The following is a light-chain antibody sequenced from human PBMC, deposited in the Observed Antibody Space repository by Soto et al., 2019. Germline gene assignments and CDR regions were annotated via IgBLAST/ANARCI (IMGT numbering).Light chain of an antibody. CDR2: WAS. V-gene: IGKV4-1*01. CDR1: QSVLYNKNY. CDR3: QQYYSTPPT. Sequence: DIVMTQSPDSLAVSLGETATINCKSSQSVLYNKNYLVWYQQKPGQPPKLLIYWASTRESGVPDRFSGSGSGTDFTLTISSLQAEDVAVYYCQQYYSTPPTFGQGTKLEIK. J-gene: IGKJ2*01.